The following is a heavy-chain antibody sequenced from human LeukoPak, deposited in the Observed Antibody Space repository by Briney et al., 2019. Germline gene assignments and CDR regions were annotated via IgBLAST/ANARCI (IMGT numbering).Heavy chain of an antibody. V-gene: IGHV1-69*04. J-gene: IGHJ5*02. Sequence: SVKVSCKASGGTFSSYAISWVRQAPGQGLEWMGRIIPILGIANYAQKFQGRVTITADKSTSIAYMELSSLRSEDTAVYYCASRSYGSGSYYLLNWFDPWGQGTLVTVSS. D-gene: IGHD3-10*01. CDR2: IIPILGIA. CDR1: GGTFSSYA. CDR3: ASRSYGSGSYYLLNWFDP.